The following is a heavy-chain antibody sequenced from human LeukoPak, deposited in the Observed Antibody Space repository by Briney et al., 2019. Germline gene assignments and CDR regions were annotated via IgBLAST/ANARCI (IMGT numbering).Heavy chain of an antibody. D-gene: IGHD3-10*01. CDR2: FDPEDGET. CDR3: VVGLDSGSYQRY. Sequence: ASVKVSCKVSGYTLTELSMHWVRQAPGKGLEWMGGFDPEDGETIYAQKFQGRVTMTTDTSTSTAYMELRSLRSDDTAVYYCVVGLDSGSYQRYWGQGTLVTVSS. CDR1: GYTLTELS. V-gene: IGHV1-24*01. J-gene: IGHJ4*02.